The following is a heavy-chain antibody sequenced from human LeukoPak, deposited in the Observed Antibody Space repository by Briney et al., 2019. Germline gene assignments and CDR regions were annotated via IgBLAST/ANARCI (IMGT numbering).Heavy chain of an antibody. CDR1: GFTFSSYS. Sequence: GGSLRLSCAASGFTFSSYSMNWVRQAPGKGLEWVSAISGSGGSTYYADSVKGRFTISRDNSKNTLYLQMNSLRAEDTAVYYCARRTRGSGSSDYWGQGTLVTVSS. D-gene: IGHD3-10*01. V-gene: IGHV3-23*01. CDR3: ARRTRGSGSSDY. CDR2: ISGSGGST. J-gene: IGHJ4*02.